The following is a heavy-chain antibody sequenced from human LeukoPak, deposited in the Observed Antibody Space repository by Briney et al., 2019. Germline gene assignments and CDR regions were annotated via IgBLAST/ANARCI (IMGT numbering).Heavy chain of an antibody. V-gene: IGHV4-31*03. CDR2: IYYSGST. J-gene: IGHJ6*02. D-gene: IGHD2-2*01. CDR1: GGSISSGGYY. Sequence: PSETLSLTCTISGGSISSGGYYWSWLRQHPGMGLEWIGYIYYSGSTYYNPSLNSRVTISVGTSKNQFSLKLSSVTAWDTAVYYCATAGDIVVVPAAMRFWDYYGMDVWGQGTTVTVSS. CDR3: ATAGDIVVVPAAMRFWDYYGMDV.